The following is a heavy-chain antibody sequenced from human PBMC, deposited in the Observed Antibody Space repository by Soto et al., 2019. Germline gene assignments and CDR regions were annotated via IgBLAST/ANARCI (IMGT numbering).Heavy chain of an antibody. Sequence: QLQVQESGPGLVKPSETLSLTCSVSGGSISSSPYYWGWIRQPPGKGLEWIARISFSGNTDYNPSLXSXLTISADTSKNQFSLTLSSVTAADSAVYYCARLTVVGRVGDCWGQGTLVTVSS. CDR2: ISFSGNT. CDR1: GGSISSSPYY. CDR3: ARLTVVGRVGDC. V-gene: IGHV4-39*01. D-gene: IGHD6-19*01. J-gene: IGHJ4*02.